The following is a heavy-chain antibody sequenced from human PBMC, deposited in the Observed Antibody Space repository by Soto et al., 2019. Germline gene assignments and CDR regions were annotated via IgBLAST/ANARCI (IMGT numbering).Heavy chain of an antibody. CDR1: CFTFCSYW. V-gene: IGHV3-7*04. J-gene: IGHJ3*02. CDR3: ARGDYYDSSGPFSDAFDI. CDR2: IKPDGSEK. Sequence: GGSLILSCASTCFTFCSYWMSWVSEAPGKGLEWVANIKPDGSEKWYVDSVKGRFITSRDNAKKSLYLQMNSLRAEDTAVYYCARGDYYDSSGPFSDAFDIWGQGT. D-gene: IGHD3-22*01.